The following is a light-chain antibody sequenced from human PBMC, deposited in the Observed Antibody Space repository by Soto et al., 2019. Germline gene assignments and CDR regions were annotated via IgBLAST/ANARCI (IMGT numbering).Light chain of an antibody. Sequence: EIVMTQSPATLSASPGGRATLSCRASQSVSSSYLAWYQQKPGQAPRLLIYGAFSRATGIPDRFSGSGSGTDFTLTISRLEPEDFAVYFCQQYRNSQLTFGGGTKVDIK. CDR2: GAF. CDR1: QSVSSSY. J-gene: IGKJ4*01. CDR3: QQYRNSQLT. V-gene: IGKV3-20*01.